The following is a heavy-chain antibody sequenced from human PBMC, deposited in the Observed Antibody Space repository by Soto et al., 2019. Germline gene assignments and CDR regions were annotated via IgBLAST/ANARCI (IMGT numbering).Heavy chain of an antibody. V-gene: IGHV3-30-3*01. D-gene: IGHD3-22*01. Sequence: GGSLRLSCAASGFTFSSYAMSWVRQAPGKGLEWVAVIVYDGSNKNYADSVKGRFTISRDNSKNTLYLQMNSLRAEDTAVYYCARDRGPSYYDSSGYLYYFDYWGQGTLVTVSS. CDR3: ARDRGPSYYDSSGYLYYFDY. J-gene: IGHJ4*02. CDR2: IVYDGSNK. CDR1: GFTFSSYA.